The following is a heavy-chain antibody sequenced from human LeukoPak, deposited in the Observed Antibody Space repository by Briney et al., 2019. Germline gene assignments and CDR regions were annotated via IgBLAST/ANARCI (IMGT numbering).Heavy chain of an antibody. CDR3: AKVDGGGPDY. V-gene: IGHV3-23*01. CDR1: GFTFSSYG. CDR2: ISGSGGST. J-gene: IGHJ4*02. Sequence: GGSLRLSCAASGFTFSSYGMSWVRQAPGKGLEWVSGISGSGGSTYYADSVKGRFTISRDNSKNTLYLQMNSLRAEDTAVYYCAKVDGGGPDYWGQGTLVTVSS. D-gene: IGHD3-16*01.